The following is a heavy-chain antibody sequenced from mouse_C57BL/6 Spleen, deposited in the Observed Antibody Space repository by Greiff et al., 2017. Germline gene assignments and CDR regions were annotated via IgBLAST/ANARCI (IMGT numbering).Heavy chain of an antibody. CDR3: ARASYYGSREAMDY. CDR2: ISYDGSN. V-gene: IGHV3-6*01. CDR1: GYSITRGYY. Sequence: DVHLVESGPGLVKPSQSLSLTCSVTGYSITRGYYWNWIRQFPGNKLEWMGYISYDGSNNYNPSLKNRISITRDTSKNQFFLKLNSVTTEDTATYYCARASYYGSREAMDYWGQGTSVTVSS. J-gene: IGHJ4*01. D-gene: IGHD1-1*01.